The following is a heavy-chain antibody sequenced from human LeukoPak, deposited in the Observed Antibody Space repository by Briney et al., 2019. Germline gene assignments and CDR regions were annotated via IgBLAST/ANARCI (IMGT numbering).Heavy chain of an antibody. J-gene: IGHJ4*02. V-gene: IGHV4-59*01. CDR3: AREISGWYDY. CDR2: IYNRGTT. D-gene: IGHD6-19*01. CDR1: GGSISDYH. Sequence: SETLSLTCTVSGGSISDYHWTWIRQPPGKALEYIGYIYNRGTTYYNPSLKSRVTISADTSKNQFSLKLSSVTAADTAVYYCAREISGWYDYWGQGTLVTVSS.